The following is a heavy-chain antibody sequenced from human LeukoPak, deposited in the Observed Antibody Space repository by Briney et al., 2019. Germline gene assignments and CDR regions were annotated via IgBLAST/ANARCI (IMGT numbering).Heavy chain of an antibody. D-gene: IGHD6-13*01. J-gene: IGHJ6*03. CDR3: ARVAGIAAAGKMFYYMDV. Sequence: SETLSLTCAVSGGSISSYYWSWIRQPAGKGLEWIGRIYTSGSTNYNPSLKSRVTMSVDTSKNQFSLKLSSVTAADTAVYYCARVAGIAAAGKMFYYMDVWGKGTTVTVSS. V-gene: IGHV4-4*07. CDR1: GGSISSYY. CDR2: IYTSGST.